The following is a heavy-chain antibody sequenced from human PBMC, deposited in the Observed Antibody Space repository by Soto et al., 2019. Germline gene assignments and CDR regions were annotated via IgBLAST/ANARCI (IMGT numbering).Heavy chain of an antibody. D-gene: IGHD1-20*01. CDR1: DGSISSFY. CDR2: IYYSGST. V-gene: IGHV4-59*01. J-gene: IGHJ4*02. CDR3: ARNGYNWNDYPDY. Sequence: PSEALSLTCTVSDGSISSFYWGWIRQPPGKGLEWIGYIYYSGSTNYNPSLKSRVTISMDTSKNQFSLKLNSVTAADTAMYYCARNGYNWNDYPDYWGQGTLVTVSS.